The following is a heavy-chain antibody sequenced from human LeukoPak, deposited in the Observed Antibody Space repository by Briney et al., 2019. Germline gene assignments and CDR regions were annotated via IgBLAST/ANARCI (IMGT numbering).Heavy chain of an antibody. CDR2: ISVSGSST. Sequence: GGSLRLSCAASGFTFSNYAMTWVRQAPGKGLEWVSGISVSGSSTYYADSVKGRFTISRDISKDTLYLQMNSLRAEDTAVYYCAKVSGTYFSASDYWGQGTLVTVSS. CDR1: GFTFSNYA. CDR3: AKVSGTYFSASDY. J-gene: IGHJ4*02. D-gene: IGHD1-26*01. V-gene: IGHV3-23*01.